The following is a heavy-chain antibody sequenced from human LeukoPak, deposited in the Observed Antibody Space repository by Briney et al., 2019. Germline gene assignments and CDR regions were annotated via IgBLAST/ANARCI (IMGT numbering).Heavy chain of an antibody. D-gene: IGHD3-3*01. Sequence: GGSLRLSCAASGFTFNNAWMSWVRQAPGKGMEWVGRIKSKTDGGTTDYAAPVKGRFTISRDDSKNTLYLQMNSLKTEDTAVYYCTTDTYYDFWSGYSHFDYWGQGTLVTVSS. J-gene: IGHJ4*02. V-gene: IGHV3-15*01. CDR3: TTDTYYDFWSGYSHFDY. CDR2: IKSKTDGGTT. CDR1: GFTFNNAW.